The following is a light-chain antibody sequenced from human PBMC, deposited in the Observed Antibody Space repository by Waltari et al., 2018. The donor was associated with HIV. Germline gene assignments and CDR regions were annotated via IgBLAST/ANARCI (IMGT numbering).Light chain of an antibody. CDR1: QSISSY. V-gene: IGKV1-39*01. Sequence: DIKMTQSPSPLSASVGDSVSITCRASQSISSYLNWYQQKPGKAPNLLIYAASSLQSGVPSRFSGSGSGTDFTLTISSLQPEDFATYYCQQSYSTPYTFGQGTKLEIK. CDR2: AAS. J-gene: IGKJ2*01. CDR3: QQSYSTPYT.